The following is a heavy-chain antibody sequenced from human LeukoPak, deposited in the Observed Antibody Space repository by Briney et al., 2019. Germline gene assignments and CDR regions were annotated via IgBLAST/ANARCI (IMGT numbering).Heavy chain of an antibody. J-gene: IGHJ6*03. CDR2: IRYDGTKT. CDR3: AKDGVLLAPGIPWYMDV. D-gene: IGHD2-15*01. Sequence: PGGSLRLPCAGSGFTFSNYGMHWVRQAPGKGLEWVAFIRYDGTKTYYADSAKGRFTISRDNSKNALYLEMNSLRAEDTAFFYCAKDGVLLAPGIPWYMDVWGRGTTVTVSS. V-gene: IGHV3-30*02. CDR1: GFTFSNYG.